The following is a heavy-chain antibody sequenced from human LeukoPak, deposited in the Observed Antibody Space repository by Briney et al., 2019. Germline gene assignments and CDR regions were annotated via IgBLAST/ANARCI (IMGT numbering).Heavy chain of an antibody. J-gene: IGHJ3*02. V-gene: IGHV3-48*04. CDR1: GFTFSSYS. CDR3: ARDRDDLYYFGLADAFDI. Sequence: GGSLRLSCAASGFTFSSYSMNWVRQAPGKGLEWVSYISSSSTIYYADSVKGRFTISRDNAKNSLYLQMNRLRAEDTAVYYCARDRDDLYYFGLADAFDIWGQGTMVTVSS. D-gene: IGHD3-16*01. CDR2: ISSSSTI.